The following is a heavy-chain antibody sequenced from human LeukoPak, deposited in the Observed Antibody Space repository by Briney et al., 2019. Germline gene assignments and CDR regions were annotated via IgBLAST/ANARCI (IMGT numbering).Heavy chain of an antibody. CDR3: ARISRVVTFGPFNY. CDR2: ISYSGDT. D-gene: IGHD3-16*01. CDR1: GGSISSSSYY. J-gene: IGHJ4*02. V-gene: IGHV4-39*07. Sequence: SETLSLTCTVSGGSISSSSYYWGWIRQPPGKGLEWIGSISYSGDTYSNPSLKTRVTLSVDTSKNQFSLSLISATAADTAVYYCARISRVVTFGPFNYWGQGTLITVSS.